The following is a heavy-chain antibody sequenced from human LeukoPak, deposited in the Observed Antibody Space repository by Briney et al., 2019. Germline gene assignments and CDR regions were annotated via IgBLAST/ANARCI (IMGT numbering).Heavy chain of an antibody. CDR1: GGSFSDYY. CDR3: ARVTGYMIEDYFDY. J-gene: IGHJ4*02. V-gene: IGHV4-34*01. D-gene: IGHD3-22*01. Sequence: SETLSLTCAVYGGSFSDYYWSWIRQPPGKGLEWIGEINHSGSTNYNPSLKSRVTISVGTSRNQFSLKLSSVTAADTAVYYCARVTGYMIEDYFDYWGQGTLVTVSS. CDR2: INHSGST.